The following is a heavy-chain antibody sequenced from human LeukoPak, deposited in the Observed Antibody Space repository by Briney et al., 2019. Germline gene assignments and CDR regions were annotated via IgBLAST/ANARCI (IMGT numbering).Heavy chain of an antibody. CDR3: ASSYDILTGYYPLNAFDI. CDR1: GFTFSDYY. CDR2: INHSGST. V-gene: IGHV4-34*01. J-gene: IGHJ3*02. Sequence: GSLRLSCAASGFTFSDYYMSWIRQPPGKGLEWIGEINHSGSTNYNPSLKSRVTISVDTSKNQFSLKLSSVTAADTAVYYCASSYDILTGYYPLNAFDIWGQGTMVTVSS. D-gene: IGHD3-9*01.